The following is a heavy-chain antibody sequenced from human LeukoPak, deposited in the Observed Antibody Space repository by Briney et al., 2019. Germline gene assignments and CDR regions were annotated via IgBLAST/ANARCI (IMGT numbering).Heavy chain of an antibody. CDR2: ISSGSTYT. V-gene: IGHV3-11*03. CDR1: GFTFSDCY. CDR3: ARNGYSGYDRLNWFDP. D-gene: IGHD5-12*01. J-gene: IGHJ5*02. Sequence: GGSLRLSCAASGFTFSDCYMTWIRQAPGEGLELVSSISSGSTYTNYADSVTGRVTISRDNAKNSLYLQMNSLRVEDTAVYYCARNGYSGYDRLNWFDPWGQGTLVTVSS.